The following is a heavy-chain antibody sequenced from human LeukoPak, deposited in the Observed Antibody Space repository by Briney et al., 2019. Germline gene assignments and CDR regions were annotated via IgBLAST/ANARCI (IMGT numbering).Heavy chain of an antibody. CDR2: INPSGGST. CDR3: ARGLSAYCNSTSCYDAFDI. Sequence: GASVKVSCKASGYTFTSYYMHWVRQAPGQGLEWMGIINPSGGSTSYAQKFQGRVTMTRDTSTSTVYMELSSLRSEDTAMYYCARGLSAYCNSTSCYDAFDIWGQGTMVTVSS. D-gene: IGHD2-2*01. V-gene: IGHV1-46*01. CDR1: GYTFTSYY. J-gene: IGHJ3*02.